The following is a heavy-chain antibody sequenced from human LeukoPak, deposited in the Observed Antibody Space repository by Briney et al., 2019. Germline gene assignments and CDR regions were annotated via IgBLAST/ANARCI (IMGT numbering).Heavy chain of an antibody. V-gene: IGHV3-23*01. CDR3: ARWDGGITGTTDAFDI. D-gene: IGHD1-7*01. CDR2: ISGSGGST. Sequence: GGSLRLSCAASGFTFSSYAMSWVRQAPGKGLEWVSAISGSGGSTYYADSVKGRFTISRDNAKNSLYLQMNSLRAEDTAVYYCARWDGGITGTTDAFDIWGQGTMVTVSS. J-gene: IGHJ3*02. CDR1: GFTFSSYA.